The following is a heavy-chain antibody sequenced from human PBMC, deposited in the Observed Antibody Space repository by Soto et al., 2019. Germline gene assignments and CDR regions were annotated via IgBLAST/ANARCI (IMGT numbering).Heavy chain of an antibody. CDR3: AAGRVYFGSEY. V-gene: IGHV4-59*01. CDR1: GGSITSYY. J-gene: IGHJ4*02. D-gene: IGHD3-10*01. CDR2: IYYNGNI. Sequence: QGQLQESGPGLVKPLETLSLTCTVPGGSITSYYWSWVRQPPGKGLEWIGYIYYNGNINYNPSLKSRLTISLDTSKNQFSLRLSSVTAADTAVYYCAAGRVYFGSEYWGQGTRVTVSS.